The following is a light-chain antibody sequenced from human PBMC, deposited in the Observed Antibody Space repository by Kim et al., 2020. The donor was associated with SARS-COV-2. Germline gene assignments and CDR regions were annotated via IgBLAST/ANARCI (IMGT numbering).Light chain of an antibody. J-gene: IGKJ2*01. CDR3: KQYKSYLYT. Sequence: SACVGDRLNITCRASQSISSWLVWYQQKPGKAPKLLIYKAHSLESWVTSSFSGSGSGTEFSLTISSLQPDDFATYYCKQYKSYLYTFGQGTELEL. V-gene: IGKV1-5*03. CDR1: QSISSW. CDR2: KAH.